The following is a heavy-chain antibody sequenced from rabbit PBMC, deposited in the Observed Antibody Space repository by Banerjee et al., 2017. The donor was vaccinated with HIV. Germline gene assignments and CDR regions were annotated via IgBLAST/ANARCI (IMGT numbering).Heavy chain of an antibody. J-gene: IGHJ4*01. D-gene: IGHD2-1*01. V-gene: IGHV1S40*01. CDR2: INTSSGNT. Sequence: QSLEESGGDLVKPGASLTLTCTASGIDFSSYYYMCWVRQAPGKGLEWIACINTSSGNTVYASWAKGRFTISKTSSTTVTLQMTSLTAADTATYFCVSYDDYGDRNLWGPGTLVTVS. CDR3: VSYDDYGDRNL. CDR1: GIDFSSYYY.